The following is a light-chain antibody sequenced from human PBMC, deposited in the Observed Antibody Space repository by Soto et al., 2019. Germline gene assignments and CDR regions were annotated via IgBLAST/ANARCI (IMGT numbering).Light chain of an antibody. V-gene: IGKV1-5*03. CDR3: QHYDSYSEA. CDR2: KAS. J-gene: IGKJ1*01. CDR1: QTISSW. Sequence: DIQMTQSPSTLSGSVGDRFTITCRASQTISSWLAWYQQKPGKAPKLLIYKASTLKSGVTSRFSGSGSGTEFTLTISSLQPDDFATYYCQHYDSYSEAFGQGTKVEL.